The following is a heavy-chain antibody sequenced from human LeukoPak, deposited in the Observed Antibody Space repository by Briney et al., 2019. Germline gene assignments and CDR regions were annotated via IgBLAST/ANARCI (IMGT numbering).Heavy chain of an antibody. CDR3: AKGSRLREGGSYRF. Sequence: SVKLCCYASGGLFCSSAIMWLRQSPGLGPEWLGGIIPIFGSANYAQKFQGRVTITADKSRRTAYMELSSLRSEDTALFYCAKGSRLREGGSYRFWGQGTLVTVSS. J-gene: IGHJ4*02. CDR2: IIPIFGSA. CDR1: GGLFCSSA. V-gene: IGHV1-69*06. D-gene: IGHD3-16*02.